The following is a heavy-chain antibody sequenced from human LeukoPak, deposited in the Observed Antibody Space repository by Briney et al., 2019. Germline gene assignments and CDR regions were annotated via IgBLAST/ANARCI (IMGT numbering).Heavy chain of an antibody. Sequence: GGSLRLSCAASGFAFSSYWMSWVRQAPGKGLEWVANIKQDGSEKYYVDSVKGRFTISRDNAKNSLYLQMNSLRAEDTAVYYCAELGITMIGGVWGKGTTVTISS. V-gene: IGHV3-7*01. J-gene: IGHJ6*04. D-gene: IGHD3-10*02. CDR2: IKQDGSEK. CDR3: AELGITMIGGV. CDR1: GFAFSSYW.